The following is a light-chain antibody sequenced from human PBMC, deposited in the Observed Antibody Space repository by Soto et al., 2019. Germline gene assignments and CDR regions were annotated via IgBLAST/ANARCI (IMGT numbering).Light chain of an antibody. CDR2: DVT. V-gene: IGLV2-14*01. CDR3: SSFTSSITDV. J-gene: IGLJ1*01. CDR1: SSDVGGYNY. Sequence: QSALTQPASVSGSPGQSVTISCTGTSSDVGGYNYVSWYQHHPGKAPKLLIYDVTYRPSGVSHRFSGSKSGNTASLTISGLQAEDEADYYCSSFTSSITDVFGTGTKLTVL.